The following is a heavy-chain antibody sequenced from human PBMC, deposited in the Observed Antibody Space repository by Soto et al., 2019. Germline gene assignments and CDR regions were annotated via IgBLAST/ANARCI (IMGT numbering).Heavy chain of an antibody. CDR3: ARDLNQYYYDSSGYQGGDAFDI. V-gene: IGHV1-69*13. Sequence: SVKVSCKASGGTFSSYAISWVRQAPGQGLEWMGGIIPIFGTANYAQKFQGRVTITADESTSTAYMELSSLRSEDTAVYYCARDLNQYYYDSSGYQGGDAFDIWGQGTMVTVSS. CDR1: GGTFSSYA. D-gene: IGHD3-22*01. J-gene: IGHJ3*02. CDR2: IIPIFGTA.